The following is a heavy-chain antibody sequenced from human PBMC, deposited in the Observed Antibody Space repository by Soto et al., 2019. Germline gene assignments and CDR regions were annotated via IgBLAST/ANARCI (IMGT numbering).Heavy chain of an antibody. V-gene: IGHV1-18*01. CDR3: ARSLRCSGGSCYRAGFDP. CDR2: ISAYNGNT. CDR1: GYTFTSYG. J-gene: IGHJ5*02. D-gene: IGHD2-15*01. Sequence: GASVKVSCKASGYTFTSYGISWVRQAPGQGLEWMGWISAYNGNTNYAQKLQGRVTMTTDTSTSTAYMELRSLRSDDTAVYYCARSLRCSGGSCYRAGFDPWGQGTLVTVSS.